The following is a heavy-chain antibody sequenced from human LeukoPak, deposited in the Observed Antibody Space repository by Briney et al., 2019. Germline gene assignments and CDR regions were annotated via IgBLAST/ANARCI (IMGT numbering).Heavy chain of an antibody. CDR1: GGSISSGSYY. V-gene: IGHV4-61*02. Sequence: SQTLSLTCTVSGGSISSGSYYWSWIRQPAGKGLEWIGRIYTSGSTNYNPSLKSRVTISVDTSKNQFSLKLSSVTAADTAVYYCARHKFFGELLFDYWGQGTLVTVSS. CDR3: ARHKFFGELLFDY. J-gene: IGHJ4*02. D-gene: IGHD3-10*01. CDR2: IYTSGST.